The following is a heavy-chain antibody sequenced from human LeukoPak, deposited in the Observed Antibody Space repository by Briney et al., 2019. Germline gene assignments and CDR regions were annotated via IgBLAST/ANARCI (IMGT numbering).Heavy chain of an antibody. V-gene: IGHV4-59*01. CDR2: IYYSGST. J-gene: IGHJ1*01. CDR3: ARDHYYDSSGYTFRH. CDR1: GGSISSYY. Sequence: PSETLSLTCTVSGGSISSYYWSWIRQPPGKGLEWIGYIYYSGSTSYNPSLKSRVTISVDTSKNRFSLKLSSVTAADTAVYYCARDHYYDSSGYTFRHWGQGTLVTVSS. D-gene: IGHD3-22*01.